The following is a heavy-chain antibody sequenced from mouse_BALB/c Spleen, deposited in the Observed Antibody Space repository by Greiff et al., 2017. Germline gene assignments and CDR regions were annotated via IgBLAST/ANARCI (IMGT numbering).Heavy chain of an antibody. D-gene: IGHD4-1*01. CDR3: ARKTGKAY. CDR1: GYTFTDYN. CDR2: IYPYNGGT. V-gene: IGHV1S29*02. Sequence: EVKVVESGPELVKPGASVKISCKASGYTFTDYNMHWVKQSHGKSLEWIGYIYPYNGGTGYNQKFKSKATLTVDNSSSTAYMELRSLTSEDSAVYYCARKTGKAYWGQGTLVTVSA. J-gene: IGHJ3*01.